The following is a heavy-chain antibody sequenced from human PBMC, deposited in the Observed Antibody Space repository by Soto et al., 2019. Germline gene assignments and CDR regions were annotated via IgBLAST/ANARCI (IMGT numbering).Heavy chain of an antibody. CDR3: AKDRVVVVPAAITYYYYYMDV. J-gene: IGHJ6*03. CDR2: ISGSGGST. CDR1: GFTFSSYA. D-gene: IGHD2-2*02. V-gene: IGHV3-23*01. Sequence: PGGSLRLSCAASGFTFSSYAMSWVRQAPGKGLEWVSAISGSGGSTYYADSVKGRFTISRDNSKNTLYLQMNSLRAEDTAVYYCAKDRVVVVPAAITYYYYYMDVWGKGTTVTVSS.